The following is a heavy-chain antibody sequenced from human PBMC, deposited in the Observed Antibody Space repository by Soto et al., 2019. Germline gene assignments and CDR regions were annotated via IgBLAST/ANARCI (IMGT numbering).Heavy chain of an antibody. CDR3: AKDLSDIVLVPAADYYYYGMDV. D-gene: IGHD2-2*01. Sequence: GGSLRLSCAASGFTFSSYGMHWVRQAPGKGLEWVAVISYDGSNKYYADSVKGRFTISRDNSKNTLYLQMNSLRAEDTAVYYCAKDLSDIVLVPAADYYYYGMDVWGQGTTVTVSS. CDR2: ISYDGSNK. J-gene: IGHJ6*02. V-gene: IGHV3-30*18. CDR1: GFTFSSYG.